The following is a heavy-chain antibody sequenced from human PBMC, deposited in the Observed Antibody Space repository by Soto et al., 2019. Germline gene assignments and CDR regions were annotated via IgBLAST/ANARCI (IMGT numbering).Heavy chain of an antibody. CDR1: GFTFSSYW. Sequence: PGGSLRLSCAASGFTFSSYWMHWVRQAPGKGLVWVSRINSDGSSTSYADSVKGRFTISRDNAKNTLYLQMNSLRAEDTAVYYCARATGYYQNWFDPWGQGTLVTAPQ. D-gene: IGHD3-22*01. CDR2: INSDGSST. CDR3: ARATGYYQNWFDP. V-gene: IGHV3-74*01. J-gene: IGHJ5*02.